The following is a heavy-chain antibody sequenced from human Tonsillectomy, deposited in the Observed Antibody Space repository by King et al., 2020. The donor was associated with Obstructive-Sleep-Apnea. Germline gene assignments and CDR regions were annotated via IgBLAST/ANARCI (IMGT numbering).Heavy chain of an antibody. J-gene: IGHJ5*02. D-gene: IGHD2-2*01. CDR2: INWNSVTI. CDR3: ARESPLRRDWCNTNCHLDL. Sequence: VQLVESGGGLVQPGRSLRLSCAASGFTFDDYAMHWVRQAPGKGLEWVSSINWNSVTIGYADSVKGRFTISRDNAKNSLYLQMSSLRAEDTALYYCARESPLRRDWCNTNCHLDLWGQGTLVNVSS. V-gene: IGHV3-9*01. CDR1: GFTFDDYA.